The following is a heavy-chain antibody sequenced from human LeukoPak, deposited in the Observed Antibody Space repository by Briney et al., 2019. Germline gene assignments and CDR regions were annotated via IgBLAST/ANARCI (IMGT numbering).Heavy chain of an antibody. V-gene: IGHV1-46*01. CDR3: ARWGKGESSGYYHDLDY. CDR2: INPSGGST. J-gene: IGHJ4*02. CDR1: GYTFTSYY. Sequence: GASVKVSCKASGYTFTSYYMHWVRQAPGQGLEWMVIINPSGGSTSYAQKFQGRVTMTRDTSTGTVYMELSSLRSEEKAVYYCARWGKGESSGYYHDLDYWGQGTLVTVSS. D-gene: IGHD3-22*01.